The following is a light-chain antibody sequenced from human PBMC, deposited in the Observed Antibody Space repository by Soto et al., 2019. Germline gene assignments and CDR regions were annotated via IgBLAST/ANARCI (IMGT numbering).Light chain of an antibody. CDR2: ENN. CDR3: GTWDSSLSAYV. CDR1: SSNIGLNY. Sequence: QSVLTQPPSVSAAPGQKVSISCSGSSSNIGLNYVSWYQQLPGTAPKLLIYENNKRPSGIPDRLSGSKSGTSATLGITALQTGDEADYYCGTWDSSLSAYVFGTGTKLTVL. V-gene: IGLV1-51*02. J-gene: IGLJ1*01.